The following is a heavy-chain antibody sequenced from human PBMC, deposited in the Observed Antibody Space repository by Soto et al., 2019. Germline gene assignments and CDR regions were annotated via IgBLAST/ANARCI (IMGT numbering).Heavy chain of an antibody. D-gene: IGHD3-9*01. CDR2: IDAVGRTT. CDR3: VPPQYDVFTGYLYYFDS. Sequence: EVQLVESGGGLVQPGGSLRLSCAASGFTFSTYWMHWVRQAPGKGLVWVSRIDAVGRTTNYADSVKGRFTISRDNSKNTLYLQMNSLRADDAAVYYCVPPQYDVFTGYLYYFDSWGQGTLVTVSS. J-gene: IGHJ4*02. CDR1: GFTFSTYW. V-gene: IGHV3-74*01.